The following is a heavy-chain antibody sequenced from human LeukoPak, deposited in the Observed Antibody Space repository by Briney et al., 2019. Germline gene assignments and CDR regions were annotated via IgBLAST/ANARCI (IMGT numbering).Heavy chain of an antibody. J-gene: IGHJ4*02. CDR2: IYSGGST. V-gene: IGHV3-53*01. D-gene: IGHD6-19*01. Sequence: GGSLRLSCAASGFTVSTTYMSWVRQAPGKGLEWASVIYSGGSTYYADSVKGRFTISRDHSKNTLYLQMSSLRAEDTAMYYCARVGSGWSIDYWGQGTLVTVSS. CDR1: GFTVSTTY. CDR3: ARVGSGWSIDY.